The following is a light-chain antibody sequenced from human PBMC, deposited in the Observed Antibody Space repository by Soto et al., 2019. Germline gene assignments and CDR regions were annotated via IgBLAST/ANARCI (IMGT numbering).Light chain of an antibody. CDR1: QSISSF. CDR3: QQSYSTPIT. Sequence: DIQMTQSPSSLSASVGDRVSITCRASQSISSFLNWYQQKPGKAPKLLIYTASNLHSGVPSRFSGSESGTYFPLTITSLQPEDFATYYCQQSYSTPITFGQGTRLEIK. CDR2: TAS. V-gene: IGKV1-39*01. J-gene: IGKJ5*01.